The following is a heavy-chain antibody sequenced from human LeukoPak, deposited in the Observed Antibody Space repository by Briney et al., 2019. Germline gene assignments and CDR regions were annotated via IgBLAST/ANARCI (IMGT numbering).Heavy chain of an antibody. J-gene: IGHJ4*02. CDR2: ISSSSSYI. Sequence: GGSLRLSCAASGFTFSSYSMNWVRQAPGKGLEWVSSISSSSSYIYYADSVKGRFTISRDNAKNSLYLQMNSLRAEDTAVYYYARESIAARRRLDFDYWGQGTLVTVSS. CDR3: ARESIAARRRLDFDY. V-gene: IGHV3-21*01. CDR1: GFTFSSYS. D-gene: IGHD6-6*01.